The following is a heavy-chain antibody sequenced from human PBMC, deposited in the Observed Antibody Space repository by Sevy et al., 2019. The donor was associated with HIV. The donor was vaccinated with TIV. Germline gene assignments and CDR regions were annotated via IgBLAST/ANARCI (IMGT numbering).Heavy chain of an antibody. V-gene: IGHV3-13*01. CDR3: ARGGSDAFDF. CDR1: GFTFSSYD. CDR2: IGTAGDT. J-gene: IGHJ3*01. Sequence: GGSLRLSCAASGFTFSSYDMDWVRQVTGKGLEWVSAIGTAGDTLYSESVKGRFTISRENAKNSLYLQMNSLRAGDTAVHYCARGGSDAFDFWGQGTMVTVSS. D-gene: IGHD1-1*01.